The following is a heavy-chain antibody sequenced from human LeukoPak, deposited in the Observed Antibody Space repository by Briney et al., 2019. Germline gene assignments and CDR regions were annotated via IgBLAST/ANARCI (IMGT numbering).Heavy chain of an antibody. D-gene: IGHD4-17*01. CDR3: ARECGDYSGDGY. CDR2: INHSGST. Sequence: SETLSLTCGVYGGSVSGYYWNWIRQPPGKGLEWIGEINHSGSTSYNPSLKSRVTISLDTSKSQFSLKLRSVTAADTAVYYCARECGDYSGDGYWGQGTLVTVPS. CDR1: GGSVSGYY. V-gene: IGHV4-34*01. J-gene: IGHJ4*02.